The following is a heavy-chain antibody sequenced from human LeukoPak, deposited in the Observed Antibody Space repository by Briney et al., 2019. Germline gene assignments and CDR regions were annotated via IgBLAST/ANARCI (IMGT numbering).Heavy chain of an antibody. CDR2: MNPHSDNT. V-gene: IGHV1-8*01. D-gene: IGHD3-3*01. J-gene: IGHJ5*02. Sequence: ASVKVSCKASGYTFTSYDINWVRQATGQELEWMGWMNPHSDNTAYAQKFQGRVTMTKNTSISTAYMELSSLRSEDTAVYYCATPLFGFRFDPWGQGTLVTVSS. CDR1: GYTFTSYD. CDR3: ATPLFGFRFDP.